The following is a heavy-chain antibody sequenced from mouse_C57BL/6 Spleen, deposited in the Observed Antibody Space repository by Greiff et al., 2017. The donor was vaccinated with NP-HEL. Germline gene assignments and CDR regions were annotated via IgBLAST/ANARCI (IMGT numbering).Heavy chain of an antibody. D-gene: IGHD1-1*01. V-gene: IGHV1-15*01. CDR1: GYTFTDYE. J-gene: IGHJ2*01. Sequence: VQLQQSGAELVRPGASVTLSCKASGYTFTDYEMHWVKQTPVHGLEWIGAIDPETGGTAYNQKFKGKAILTADKSSSTAYMELRSLTSEDSAVYYCTRWTTVGDYWGQGTTLTVSS. CDR3: TRWTTVGDY. CDR2: IDPETGGT.